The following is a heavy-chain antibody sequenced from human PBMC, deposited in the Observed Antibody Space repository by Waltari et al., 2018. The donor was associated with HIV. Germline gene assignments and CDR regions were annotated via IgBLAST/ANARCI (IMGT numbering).Heavy chain of an antibody. CDR2: ISNSGSAI. Sequence: EVQLVESGGGLVQTGGSMRLSCAASGFPFRSYHINWVLQAPGRGLEWLASISNSGSAIYYADSVKGRFTISRDNAKNSLYLQMNSLRDEDTAVYYCARDLVAPGNFFDYWGQGTLVTVSS. CDR3: ARDLVAPGNFFDY. J-gene: IGHJ4*02. D-gene: IGHD5-12*01. CDR1: GFPFRSYH. V-gene: IGHV3-48*02.